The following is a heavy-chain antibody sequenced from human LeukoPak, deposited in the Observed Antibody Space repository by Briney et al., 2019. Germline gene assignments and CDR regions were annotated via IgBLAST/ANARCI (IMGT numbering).Heavy chain of an antibody. Sequence: ASVKVSCKASGYTLTSYDINWVRQATGQGLEWMGWMNPNSGNTGYAQKFQGRVTMTRNTSISTAYMELSSLRSEDTAVYYCARSTGYYYDSRNDYWGQGTLVTVSS. CDR3: ARSTGYYYDSRNDY. CDR1: GYTLTSYD. V-gene: IGHV1-8*01. CDR2: MNPNSGNT. J-gene: IGHJ4*02. D-gene: IGHD3-22*01.